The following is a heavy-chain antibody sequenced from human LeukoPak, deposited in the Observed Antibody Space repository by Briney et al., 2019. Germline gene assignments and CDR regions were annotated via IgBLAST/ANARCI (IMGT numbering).Heavy chain of an antibody. Sequence: GSLRLSCAASGFTFSSYSMNWVRQAPGEGLEWVSSISSSSSYIYYADSVKGRFTISRDNAKNSLYLQMNSLRAEDTAVYYCARDSRYVVAPPFDYWGQGTLVTVSS. D-gene: IGHD2-15*01. CDR2: ISSSSSYI. V-gene: IGHV3-21*01. CDR1: GFTFSSYS. CDR3: ARDSRYVVAPPFDY. J-gene: IGHJ4*02.